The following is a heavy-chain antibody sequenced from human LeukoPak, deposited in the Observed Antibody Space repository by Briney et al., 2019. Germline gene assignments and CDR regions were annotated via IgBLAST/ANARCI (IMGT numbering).Heavy chain of an antibody. Sequence: GASLRLSCAASGFTFSSYAMSCVRQAPGKGLEWVSAISGSGGSTYYADSVKGRFTISRDNSKNTLYLQMNSLRAEDTAVYYCAKALYSSGWYPADYWGQGTLVTVPS. CDR3: AKALYSSGWYPADY. D-gene: IGHD6-19*01. J-gene: IGHJ4*02. CDR2: ISGSGGST. CDR1: GFTFSSYA. V-gene: IGHV3-23*01.